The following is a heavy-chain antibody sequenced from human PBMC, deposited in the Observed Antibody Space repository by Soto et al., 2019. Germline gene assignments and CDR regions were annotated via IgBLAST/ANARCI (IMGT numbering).Heavy chain of an antibody. Sequence: PGGSLRLSCATSGFILSDCAMNWVRQAPGKGLEWVSYISGSSGITYYADSVKGRFTVSRDNSRNTLYLQMNSLRAEDTAVYYCAKGIYSGYGPPDYWGQGTLVTVSS. CDR2: ISGSSGIT. CDR1: GFILSDCA. CDR3: AKGIYSGYGPPDY. J-gene: IGHJ4*02. D-gene: IGHD5-12*01. V-gene: IGHV3-23*01.